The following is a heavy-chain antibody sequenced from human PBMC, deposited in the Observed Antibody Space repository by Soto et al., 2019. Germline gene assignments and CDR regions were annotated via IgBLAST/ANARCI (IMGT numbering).Heavy chain of an antibody. CDR1: GDSIRGDY. CDR3: ARRYGYSFDY. V-gene: IGHV4-59*01. J-gene: IGHJ4*02. CDR2: ISYSGTT. Sequence: SETLSLTCTASGDSIRGDYWSWIRQPPGKRLEWIAYISYSGTTNYNPSLKSRVTISLDTSNNQLSLKMTSVTAADTAMYYCARRYGYSFDYWGQGTLVTVSS. D-gene: IGHD1-1*01.